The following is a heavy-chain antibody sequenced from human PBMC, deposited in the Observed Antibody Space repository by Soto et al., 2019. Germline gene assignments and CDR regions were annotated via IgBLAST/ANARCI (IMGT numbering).Heavy chain of an antibody. Sequence: QVQLVESGGGVVQPGRSLRLSCAASGFTFSSYGMHWVRQAPGKGLEWVALISYDGSNKYYADSVKGRFTISRDNSKNTLYLQMNSLRAEDTAVYYCAKEDWLNCTNGVCPIHSAYYYYYMDVWGKGTTVTVSS. CDR3: AKEDWLNCTNGVCPIHSAYYYYYMDV. CDR1: GFTFSSYG. V-gene: IGHV3-30*18. D-gene: IGHD2-8*01. J-gene: IGHJ6*03. CDR2: ISYDGSNK.